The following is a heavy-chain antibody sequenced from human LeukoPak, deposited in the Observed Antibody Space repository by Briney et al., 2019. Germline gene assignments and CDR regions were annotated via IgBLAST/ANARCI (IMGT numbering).Heavy chain of an antibody. J-gene: IGHJ6*03. V-gene: IGHV1-69*13. CDR2: IIPIFGTA. D-gene: IGHD6-6*01. Sequence: ASVKVSCKASGGTFSSYAISWVRQAPGQGLEWMGGIIPIFGTANYAQKFQGRVTITADESTSTAYMELSSLRSEDTAVYYCARVARKSSSDYYYYYMDVWGKGTTVTVSS. CDR3: ARVARKSSSDYYYYYMDV. CDR1: GGTFSSYA.